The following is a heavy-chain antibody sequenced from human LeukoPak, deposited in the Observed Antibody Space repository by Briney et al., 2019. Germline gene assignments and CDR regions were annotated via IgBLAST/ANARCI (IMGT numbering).Heavy chain of an antibody. CDR3: ARDNPETGTTMDV. CDR1: GFTFSSYS. CDR2: ISSSSSTI. Sequence: GGSLRLSCAASGFTFSSYSMNWVRQAPGKGLEWVSSISSSSSTIYYADSVKGRFTISRDNAKNSLYLQMNSLRAEDTAVYYCARDNPETGTTMDVWGQGTTVTVSS. J-gene: IGHJ6*02. V-gene: IGHV3-48*01. D-gene: IGHD1-14*01.